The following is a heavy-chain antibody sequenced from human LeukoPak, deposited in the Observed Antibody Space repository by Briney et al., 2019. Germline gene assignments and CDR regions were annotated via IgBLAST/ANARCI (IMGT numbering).Heavy chain of an antibody. J-gene: IGHJ4*02. CDR2: IKQDGSEK. CDR1: GFTFSSYS. CDR3: AKDRPNYYGSNGHYYRRDGDY. D-gene: IGHD3-22*01. V-gene: IGHV3-7*03. Sequence: GGSLRLSCAASGFTFSSYSMNWVRQAPGKGLEWVANIKQDGSEKYYVDSVKGRFTISRDNSRNTLYLQMNSLRAEDTAVYYCAKDRPNYYGSNGHYYRRDGDYWGQGTLVTVSS.